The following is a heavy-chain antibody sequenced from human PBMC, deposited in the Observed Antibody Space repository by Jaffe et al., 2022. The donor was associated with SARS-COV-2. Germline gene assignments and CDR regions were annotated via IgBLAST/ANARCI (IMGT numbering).Heavy chain of an antibody. CDR3: ARGDRPYYYDSSLFGFDY. CDR2: ISSSSSTI. J-gene: IGHJ4*02. CDR1: GFTFSSYS. Sequence: EVQLVESGGGLVQPGGSLRLSCAASGFTFSSYSMNWVRQAPGKGLEWVSYISSSSSTIYYADSVKGRFTISRDNAKNSLYLQMNSLRDEDTAVYYCARGDRPYYYDSSLFGFDYWGQGTLVTVSS. D-gene: IGHD3-22*01. V-gene: IGHV3-48*02.